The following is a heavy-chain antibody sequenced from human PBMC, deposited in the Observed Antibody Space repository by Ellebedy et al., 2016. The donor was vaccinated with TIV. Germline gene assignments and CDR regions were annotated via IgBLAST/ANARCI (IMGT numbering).Heavy chain of an antibody. V-gene: IGHV3-23*01. Sequence: PGGSLRLSCAASGLTFSSHAMSWVRQAPGKGLEWVSSISGSGGNTYYADSVKGRFTISRDNSKRTVDLQMNSLRAEDTAVYFCAKDRTPGDGYWVFDNWGQGTLVSVSS. CDR3: AKDRTPGDGYWVFDN. J-gene: IGHJ4*02. CDR2: ISGSGGNT. D-gene: IGHD5-18*01. CDR1: GLTFSSHA.